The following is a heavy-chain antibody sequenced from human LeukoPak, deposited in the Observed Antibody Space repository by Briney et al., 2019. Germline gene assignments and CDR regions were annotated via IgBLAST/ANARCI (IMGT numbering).Heavy chain of an antibody. CDR1: GVTFADYA. J-gene: IGHJ6*03. Sequence: GGSLRLSCAASGVTFADYAMHWVRQAPGKGLEWVSGISWNGGDKGYADFVKGRFTISRDNAKNSLYLQMDSLRVEDTAFYYCAKSGGWNFRKYSYYMDVWGNGTTVTVSS. CDR3: AKSGGWNFRKYSYYMDV. D-gene: IGHD1-7*01. V-gene: IGHV3-9*01. CDR2: ISWNGGDK.